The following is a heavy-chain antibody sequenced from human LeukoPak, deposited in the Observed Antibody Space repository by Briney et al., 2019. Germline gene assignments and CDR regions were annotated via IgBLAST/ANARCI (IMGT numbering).Heavy chain of an antibody. Sequence: GGSLRLSCAASGFTFSTYWMHCVRQAPGKGLVWVSRINSDGGSTTYADSVKGRFTISRDNAKNMLYLQMNSLRAEDTAVYYCARDRFFGMDVWGQGTTVTVSS. V-gene: IGHV3-74*01. J-gene: IGHJ6*02. CDR2: INSDGGST. CDR1: GFTFSTYW. CDR3: ARDRFFGMDV.